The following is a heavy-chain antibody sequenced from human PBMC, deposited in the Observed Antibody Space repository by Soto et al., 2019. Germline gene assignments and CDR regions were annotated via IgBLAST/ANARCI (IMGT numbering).Heavy chain of an antibody. D-gene: IGHD3-22*01. V-gene: IGHV3-23*01. Sequence: GGSLRLSCSASGFPLGTHDMGWVRQAPGTGLEWVSSISGTGAKTYYSNAVTGRFTISRDNSKNTLHLQMQNLRAEDTTISYCARAMNYYDSKGSFDPWGQGTLVAVS. CDR3: ARAMNYYDSKGSFDP. J-gene: IGHJ5*02. CDR2: ISGTGAKT. CDR1: GFPLGTHD.